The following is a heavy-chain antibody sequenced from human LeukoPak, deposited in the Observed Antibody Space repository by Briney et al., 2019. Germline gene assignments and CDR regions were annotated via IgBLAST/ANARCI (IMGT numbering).Heavy chain of an antibody. CDR2: INPNRGGT. Sequence: GASVKVSCKASGYTFTGYYMHWVRQAPGQGLEWMGWINPNRGGTNYAQKFQGRVTMTRDTSISTAYMELSRLRSDDTAVYYCAKVWYSSGWLPPPYYYYYMDVWGKGTTVTVSS. J-gene: IGHJ6*03. CDR1: GYTFTGYY. V-gene: IGHV1-2*02. D-gene: IGHD6-19*01. CDR3: AKVWYSSGWLPPPYYYYYMDV.